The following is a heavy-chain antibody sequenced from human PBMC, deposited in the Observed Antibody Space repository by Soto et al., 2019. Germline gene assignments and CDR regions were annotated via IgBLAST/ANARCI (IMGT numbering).Heavy chain of an antibody. J-gene: IGHJ4*02. V-gene: IGHV1-3*01. Sequence: ASVKVSCKASGYTFTSYAMHWVRQAPGQRLEWMGWINAGNGNTKYSQKFQGRVTITRDTSASTAYMELSSLRSEDTAVYYCARDLIRFGESKIFDYWGQGTLVTVSS. D-gene: IGHD3-10*01. CDR1: GYTFTSYA. CDR3: ARDLIRFGESKIFDY. CDR2: INAGNGNT.